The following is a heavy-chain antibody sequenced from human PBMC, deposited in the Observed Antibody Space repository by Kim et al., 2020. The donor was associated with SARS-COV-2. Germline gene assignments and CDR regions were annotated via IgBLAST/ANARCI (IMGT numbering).Heavy chain of an antibody. CDR3: ARAGTSSSWYYYYGMDV. Sequence: VKGRFTIAGENAKNSLYLQMDSLRDEDTAVYYCARAGTSSSWYYYYGMDVWGQGTTVTVSS. J-gene: IGHJ6*02. D-gene: IGHD6-13*01. V-gene: IGHV3-48*02.